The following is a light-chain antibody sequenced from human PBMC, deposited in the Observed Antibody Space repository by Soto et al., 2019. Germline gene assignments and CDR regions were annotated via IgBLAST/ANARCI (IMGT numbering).Light chain of an antibody. CDR3: QQYSNWPRT. Sequence: EIVLTQSPVTLSVSPGERAALSCRASESVARNLAWFQQKPGQAPRLLIYAASTRATGIPARFSGSGSGTDFTLTISSLQSEDSALYFCQQYSNWPRTFGGVTKVEIK. V-gene: IGKV3-15*01. J-gene: IGKJ4*01. CDR2: AAS. CDR1: ESVARN.